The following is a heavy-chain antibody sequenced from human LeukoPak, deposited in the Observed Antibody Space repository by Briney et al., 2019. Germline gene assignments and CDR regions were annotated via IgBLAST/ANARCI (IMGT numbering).Heavy chain of an antibody. CDR2: LSDSGGST. CDR1: GFTFSSYA. Sequence: GGSLRLSCAASGFTFSSYAMSWVRQAPGKGLEWVSALSDSGGSTYYADSVKGRFTISRDNSKNTLYLQMNSLRAEDTAVYYCRGPTEYFQHWGQGTLVTVSS. J-gene: IGHJ1*01. CDR3: RGPTEYFQH. V-gene: IGHV3-23*01.